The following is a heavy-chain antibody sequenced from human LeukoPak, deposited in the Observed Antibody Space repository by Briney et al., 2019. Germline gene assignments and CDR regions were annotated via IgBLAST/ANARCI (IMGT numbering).Heavy chain of an antibody. Sequence: PSETLSLTCAVYGGSFSGYYWSWIRQPPGKGLEWIGEINHSGSTNYNPSLKSRVTISVDTSKNQFSLKLSSVTAADTAVYYCARHRRDIVVVVAATRPSYYYYYYMDVWGKGTTVTVSS. CDR1: GGSFSGYY. CDR2: INHSGST. J-gene: IGHJ6*03. CDR3: ARHRRDIVVVVAATRPSYYYYYYMDV. V-gene: IGHV4-34*01. D-gene: IGHD2-15*01.